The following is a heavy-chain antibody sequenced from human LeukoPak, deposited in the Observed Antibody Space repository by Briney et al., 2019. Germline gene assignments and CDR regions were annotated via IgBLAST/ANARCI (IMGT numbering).Heavy chain of an antibody. Sequence: AGGSLRLSCAASGFTFSSYAMNWVRQAPGKGLEWVSAIGGSGASTYYADSVKGRFTISRDNSKNTLYLQMNSLRAEDTAVYYCATSFGVVNPFDYWGQGTLVTVSS. J-gene: IGHJ4*02. CDR1: GFTFSSYA. CDR3: ATSFGVVNPFDY. V-gene: IGHV3-23*01. CDR2: IGGSGAST. D-gene: IGHD3-3*01.